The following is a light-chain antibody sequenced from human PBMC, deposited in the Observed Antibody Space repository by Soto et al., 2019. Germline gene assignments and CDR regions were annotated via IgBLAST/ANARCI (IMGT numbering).Light chain of an antibody. Sequence: LQVTQSPSTLSGSVGDRVTITCRASQSISSYLNWYQQKPGKAPKLLIYAASSLQSGVPSRFSGSGSGTDFTLTISSLQPEDFATYYCQQSYSTWWTFGQGTKVDI. V-gene: IGKV1-39*01. J-gene: IGKJ1*01. CDR2: AAS. CDR3: QQSYSTWWT. CDR1: QSISSY.